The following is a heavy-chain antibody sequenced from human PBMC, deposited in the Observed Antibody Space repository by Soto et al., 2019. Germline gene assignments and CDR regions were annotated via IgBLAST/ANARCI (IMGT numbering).Heavy chain of an antibody. CDR1: GFTFSGSA. CDR3: TGQGEGDLYYYYYGMDV. CDR2: IRSKANSYAT. D-gene: IGHD2-21*02. V-gene: IGHV3-73*02. J-gene: IGHJ6*02. Sequence: EVQLVESGGGLVQPGGSLKLSCAASGFTFSGSAMHWVRQASGKGLEWVGRIRSKANSYATAYAASVKGRFTISRDDSKNAPYLQMNCQKTEDTAVYYCTGQGEGDLYYYYYGMDVWGQGTTVTVSS.